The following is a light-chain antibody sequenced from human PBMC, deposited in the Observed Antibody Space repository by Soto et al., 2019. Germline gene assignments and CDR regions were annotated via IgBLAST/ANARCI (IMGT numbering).Light chain of an antibody. V-gene: IGKV1-39*01. Sequence: DIQLTQSPSSLSASVGDTVTITCRASQTVSRYLNWYQQKSGTAPKLLIYAASTLHTGVPSRFSGSGSGTDFTLTISCLQSEDFATYYCQQYYSYPITFGGGTKVDIK. CDR2: AAS. CDR1: QTVSRY. J-gene: IGKJ4*01. CDR3: QQYYSYPIT.